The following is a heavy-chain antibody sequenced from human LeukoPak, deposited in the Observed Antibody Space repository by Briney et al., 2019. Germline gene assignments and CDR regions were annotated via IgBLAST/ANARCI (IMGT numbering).Heavy chain of an antibody. V-gene: IGHV5-51*01. D-gene: IGHD2-2*01. Sequence: GESLKISCKGSGYSFTSYWIGWVRQMPGKGLEWMGIIYPGDSDTRYSPSFQGQVTISADKSISTAYLQWSSLKASDTAMYYCARHPLWEGCCSSTSCVDAFDIWGQGTMVTVSS. J-gene: IGHJ3*02. CDR3: ARHPLWEGCCSSTSCVDAFDI. CDR1: GYSFTSYW. CDR2: IYPGDSDT.